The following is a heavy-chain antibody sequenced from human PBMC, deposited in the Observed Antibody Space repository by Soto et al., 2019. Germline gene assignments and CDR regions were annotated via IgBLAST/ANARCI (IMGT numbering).Heavy chain of an antibody. CDR3: ARDIGGGNWFDP. J-gene: IGHJ5*02. V-gene: IGHV3-48*03. Sequence: PGGSLRLSCEASGFSFSSYEMNWVRQAPGKGLEWVSYISTGGGAIHYADSVKGRFTVSRDNAKSSLYLQMNSLRAEDTALYYCARDIGGGNWFDPWGQGTLVTVS. CDR1: GFSFSSYE. CDR2: ISTGGGAI. D-gene: IGHD1-26*01.